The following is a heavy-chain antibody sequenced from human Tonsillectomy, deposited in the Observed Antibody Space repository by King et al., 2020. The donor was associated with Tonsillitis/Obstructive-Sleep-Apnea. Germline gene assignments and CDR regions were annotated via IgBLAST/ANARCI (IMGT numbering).Heavy chain of an antibody. V-gene: IGHV3-21*01. CDR2: ISSGSSYI. Sequence: QLVQSGGGLVKPGGSLRLSCAASGFTFSSYSMNWVRQAPGKGLEWVSSISSGSSYIYYADSVKGRFTISRDNAKNSLYMQLNSLRAEDSAVYYCASASGYDILTGYYRTFDYWGQGTLVTVSS. D-gene: IGHD3-9*01. J-gene: IGHJ4*02. CDR1: GFTFSSYS. CDR3: ASASGYDILTGYYRTFDY.